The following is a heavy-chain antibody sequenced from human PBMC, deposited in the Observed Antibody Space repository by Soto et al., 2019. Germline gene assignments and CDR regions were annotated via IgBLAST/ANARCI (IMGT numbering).Heavy chain of an antibody. Sequence: EVYLLESGGDLVQPGGSLRLSCAASGFSFDSYVMNWVRQAPGKGLEWVSSISPSGGGANYADSVKGRFTISRDNSKKTLSLQMNSLRVEDTAVYYCAKDLEQLTWGLHRDGLDVWGQGTSVTVSS. D-gene: IGHD1-1*01. J-gene: IGHJ6*02. CDR2: ISPSGGGA. CDR1: GFSFDSYV. CDR3: AKDLEQLTWGLHRDGLDV. V-gene: IGHV3-23*01.